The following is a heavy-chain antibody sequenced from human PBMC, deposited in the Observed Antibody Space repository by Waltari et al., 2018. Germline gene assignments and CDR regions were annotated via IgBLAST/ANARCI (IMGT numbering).Heavy chain of an antibody. J-gene: IGHJ6*02. D-gene: IGHD3-22*01. CDR2: ISYNGSNI. Sequence: QVQLVESGGGVVPPGRSLRLSCEASDFTFSSYAMHWVRQAPGKGLEWVAVISYNGSNIYYVDSVKGRFTISRDNSKKTLYMQRNRLRAEDTAVYYCARDYCDRTNCHGMDVWGQGTTVTVAS. V-gene: IGHV3-30-3*01. CDR3: ARDYCDRTNCHGMDV. CDR1: DFTFSSYA.